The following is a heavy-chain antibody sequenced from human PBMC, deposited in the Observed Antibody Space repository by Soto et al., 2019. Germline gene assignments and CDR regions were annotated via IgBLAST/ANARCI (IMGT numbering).Heavy chain of an antibody. CDR1: GFTFDDYA. V-gene: IGHV3-9*01. CDR3: ANLPLYGSGFDC. Sequence: EVQLVESGGGLVQPGRSLRLSCAASGFTFDDYAIHWVRHAPGRGLVWVAGISWNGASIGYADSVKGRFTISRDNAKNSLHLQMNSLRSEDTALYYCANLPLYGSGFDCWGQGTLVTVSS. CDR2: ISWNGASI. D-gene: IGHD3-10*01. J-gene: IGHJ4*02.